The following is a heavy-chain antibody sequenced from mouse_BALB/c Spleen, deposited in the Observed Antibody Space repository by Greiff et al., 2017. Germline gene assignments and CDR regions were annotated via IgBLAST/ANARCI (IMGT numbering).Heavy chain of an antibody. CDR2: ISDGGSYT. CDR1: GFTFSDYY. D-gene: IGHD2-3*01. J-gene: IGHJ4*01. CDR3: ARADGYFFYAMDY. V-gene: IGHV5-4*02. Sequence: EVKLMESGGGLVKPGGSLKLSCAASGFTFSDYYMYWVRQTPEKRLEWVATISDGGSYTYYPDSVKGRFTISRDNAKNNLYLQMSSLKSEDTAMYYCARADGYFFYAMDYWGQGTSVTVSS.